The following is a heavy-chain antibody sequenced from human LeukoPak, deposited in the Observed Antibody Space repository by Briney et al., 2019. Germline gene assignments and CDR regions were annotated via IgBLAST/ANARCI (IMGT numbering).Heavy chain of an antibody. CDR2: ISGSGGST. CDR3: AKEGSLWFGEIWGGYYFDY. CDR1: GFTFSSYA. D-gene: IGHD3-10*01. Sequence: TSGTLRLTCAASGFTFSSYAMSWVRQAPGKGLEWVSAISGSGGSTYYADSVTGRFTIPRDKANNSVYLQMNNLRAEDTAVYDSAKEGSLWFGEIWGGYYFDYWGQGTLVTVSS. J-gene: IGHJ4*02. V-gene: IGHV3-23*01.